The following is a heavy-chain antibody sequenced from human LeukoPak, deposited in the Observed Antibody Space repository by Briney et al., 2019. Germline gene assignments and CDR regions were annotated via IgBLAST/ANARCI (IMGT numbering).Heavy chain of an antibody. D-gene: IGHD2-2*01. V-gene: IGHV1-18*01. CDR1: GYTFTSYG. J-gene: IGHJ6*02. CDR3: ARDSYCSSTSYFYYYGMDV. CDR2: ISAYNGNT. Sequence: ASVKVSCKASGYTFTSYGISWVRQAPGQGLEWMGWISAYNGNTNYAQKLQGRVTMTTDTSTSTAYMELRSLRSDDTAVYYCARDSYCSSTSYFYYYGMDVWGQGTTVTVSS.